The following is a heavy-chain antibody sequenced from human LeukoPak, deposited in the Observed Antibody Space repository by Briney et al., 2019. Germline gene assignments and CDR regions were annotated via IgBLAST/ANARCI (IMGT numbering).Heavy chain of an antibody. CDR2: INPSGGST. CDR1: GYTFTSYY. Sequence: LWASVKVSCKASGYTFTSYYMHWVRQAPGQGLEWMGIINPSGGSTSYAQKFQGRVTMTRDMSTSTVYMELSSLRSEDTAVYYCAIYCSGGSCPHWFDPWGQGTLVTVSS. D-gene: IGHD2-15*01. V-gene: IGHV1-46*01. CDR3: AIYCSGGSCPHWFDP. J-gene: IGHJ5*02.